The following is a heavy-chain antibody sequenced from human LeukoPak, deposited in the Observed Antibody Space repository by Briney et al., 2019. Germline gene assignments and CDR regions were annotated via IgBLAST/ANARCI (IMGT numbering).Heavy chain of an antibody. Sequence: SETLSLTCTVSGGSISSSSYYWGWIRQPPGKGLEWIGSIYYSGSTYYNPSLKSRVTISVDASKNQFSLKLSSVTAADTAVYYCARAAVTTVGTFDYWGQGTLVTVSS. CDR1: GGSISSSSYY. V-gene: IGHV4-39*01. D-gene: IGHD4-23*01. CDR2: IYYSGST. J-gene: IGHJ4*02. CDR3: ARAAVTTVGTFDY.